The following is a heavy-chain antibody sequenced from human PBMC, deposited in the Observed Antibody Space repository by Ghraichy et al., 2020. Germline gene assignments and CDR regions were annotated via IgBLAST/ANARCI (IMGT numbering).Heavy chain of an antibody. CDR3: ARGSGGWHYYYGMDV. CDR1: GGSFSGYY. V-gene: IGHV4-34*01. CDR2: INHSGST. D-gene: IGHD6-19*01. Sequence: SETLSLTCAVYGGSFSGYYWSWIRQPPGKGLEWIGEINHSGSTNYNPSLKSRVTISVDTSKNQFSLKLSSVTAADTAVYYCARGSGGWHYYYGMDVWGQGTTVTVSS. J-gene: IGHJ6*02.